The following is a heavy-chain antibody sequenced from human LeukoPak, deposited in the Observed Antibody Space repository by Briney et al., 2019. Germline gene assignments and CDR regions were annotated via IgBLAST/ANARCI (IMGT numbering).Heavy chain of an antibody. D-gene: IGHD3-10*02. CDR3: AELGITMIGGV. Sequence: GGSLRLSCAASGFTFSSYSMNWVRQAPGKGLEWVSYISGSGSTIYYADSVKGRFTISRDNAKNSLYLQMNSLRAEDTAVYYCAELGITMIGGVWGKGTTVTISS. J-gene: IGHJ6*04. CDR1: GFTFSSYS. V-gene: IGHV3-48*04. CDR2: ISGSGSTI.